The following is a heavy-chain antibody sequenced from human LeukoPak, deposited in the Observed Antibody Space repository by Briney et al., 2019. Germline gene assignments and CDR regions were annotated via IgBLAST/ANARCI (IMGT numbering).Heavy chain of an antibody. D-gene: IGHD3-10*01. Sequence: GGSLRLSCVASGLTFSSYWMHWVRQAPGKGLVWVSRISLDGSTTTYADSVKGRFIISRDNAKNTLYLQMNSLRAEDTAVYYCERYYGLIDYWGQGTLVTVSS. CDR3: ERYYGLIDY. CDR1: GLTFSSYW. J-gene: IGHJ4*02. V-gene: IGHV3-74*01. CDR2: ISLDGSTT.